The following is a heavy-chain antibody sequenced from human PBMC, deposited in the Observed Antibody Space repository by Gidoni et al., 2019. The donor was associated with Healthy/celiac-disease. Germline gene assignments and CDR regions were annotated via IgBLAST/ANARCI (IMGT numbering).Heavy chain of an antibody. CDR2: ISWDGGST. V-gene: IGHV3-43D*04. Sequence: EVQLVESGGVVVQPGGSLRLSCAASGFTFDDYAMHWVRQAPGKGLEWVSLISWDGGSTYYADSVKGRFTISRDNSKNSLYLQMNSLRAEDTALYYCAKEGGCSGGSCHYYFDYWGQGTLVTVSS. J-gene: IGHJ4*02. CDR3: AKEGGCSGGSCHYYFDY. D-gene: IGHD2-15*01. CDR1: GFTFDDYA.